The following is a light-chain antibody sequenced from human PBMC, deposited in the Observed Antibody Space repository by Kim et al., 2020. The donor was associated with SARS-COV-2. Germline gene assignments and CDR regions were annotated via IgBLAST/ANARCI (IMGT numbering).Light chain of an antibody. V-gene: IGLV3-1*01. CDR2: QDT. J-gene: IGLJ2*01. Sequence: SVSPGQTASITCSGDKLGDKYACWYKQKPGQSPVLVIYQDTKRPSGIPERFSGSNSGNTATLTISGTQAMDEADYYCQAWDTSTVVFGGGTKVTVL. CDR3: QAWDTSTVV. CDR1: KLGDKY.